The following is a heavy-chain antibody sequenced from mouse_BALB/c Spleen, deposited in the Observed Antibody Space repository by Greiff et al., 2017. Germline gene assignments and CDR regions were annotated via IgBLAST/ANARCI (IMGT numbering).Heavy chain of an antibody. V-gene: IGHV14-4*02. CDR1: GFNIKDYY. CDR3: NAWTYEGAMDY. J-gene: IGHJ4*01. Sequence: VQLQQSGAELVRSGASVKLSCTASGFNIKDYYMHWVKQRPEQGLEWIGWIDPENGDTEYAPKFQGKATMTADTSSNTAYLQLSSLTSEDTAVYYCNAWTYEGAMDYWGQGTSVTVSS. D-gene: IGHD5-1*01. CDR2: IDPENGDT.